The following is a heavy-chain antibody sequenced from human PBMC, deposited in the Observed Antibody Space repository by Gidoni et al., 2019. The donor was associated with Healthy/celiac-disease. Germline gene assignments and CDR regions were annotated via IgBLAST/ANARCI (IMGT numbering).Heavy chain of an antibody. V-gene: IGHV1-69*01. CDR1: GGTFSSYA. CDR2: IIPIFGTA. D-gene: IGHD1-7*01. J-gene: IGHJ4*02. CDR3: ARDGGGNYYFDY. Sequence: QVQLVQSGAEVKKPGSSVKVSCNASGGTFSSYAIRWVRQAPGQGLEWMGGIIPIFGTAHYAQKFQGRVTITADEYTRTAYMELSSLRSEDTAVYYCARDGGGNYYFDYWGQGTLVTVSS.